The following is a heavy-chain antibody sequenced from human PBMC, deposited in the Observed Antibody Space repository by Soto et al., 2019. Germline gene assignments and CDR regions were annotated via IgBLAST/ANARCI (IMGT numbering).Heavy chain of an antibody. V-gene: IGHV1-69*13. CDR3: ATWDQSKRDRIAAATDY. D-gene: IGHD6-13*01. CDR1: GGTFSSYA. CDR2: IIPIFGTA. J-gene: IGHJ4*02. Sequence: GASVKVSCKASGGTFSSYAISWVRQAPGQGLEWMGGIIPIFGTANYAQKFQGRVTITADESTSTAYMELSSLRSEDTAVYYCATWDQSKRDRIAAATDYWGQGTLVTVSS.